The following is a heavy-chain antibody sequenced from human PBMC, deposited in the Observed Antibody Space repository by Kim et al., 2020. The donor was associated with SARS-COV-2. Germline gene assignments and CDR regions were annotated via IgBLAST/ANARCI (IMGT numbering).Heavy chain of an antibody. Sequence: GGSLRLSCAASGFTFSDYYMSWIRQAPGKGLEWVSYISSSGSTIYYADSVKGRFTISRDNAKNSLYLQMNSLRAEDTAVYYCARDLVRGVIIGWFDPWGQGTLVTVSS. CDR3: ARDLVRGVIIGWFDP. CDR2: ISSSGSTI. D-gene: IGHD3-10*01. V-gene: IGHV3-11*01. J-gene: IGHJ5*02. CDR1: GFTFSDYY.